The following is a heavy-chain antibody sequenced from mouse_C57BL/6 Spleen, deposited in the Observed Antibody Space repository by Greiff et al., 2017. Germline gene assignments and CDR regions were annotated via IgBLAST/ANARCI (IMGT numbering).Heavy chain of an antibody. J-gene: IGHJ1*03. CDR2: FFPGSGST. V-gene: IGHV1-9*01. CDR3: ATPYYYGSPYWYFDV. CDR1: GSTFTGYW. D-gene: IGHD1-1*01. Sequence: QVQLQQSGAELMKPGASVKLSCKATGSTFTGYWIEWVKQRPGNGLEWIGEFFPGSGSTNYNEKFKGKATFTADTSSHTAYMQRSSLTTEDSAIYYCATPYYYGSPYWYFDVWGTGTTVTVSS.